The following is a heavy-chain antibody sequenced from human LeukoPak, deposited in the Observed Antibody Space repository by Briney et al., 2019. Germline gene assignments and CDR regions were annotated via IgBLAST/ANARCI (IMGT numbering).Heavy chain of an antibody. CDR2: ISYDGSNK. V-gene: IGHV3-30-3*01. J-gene: IGHJ4*02. CDR3: ARRHHVLRFLEWSEATTYYFDY. D-gene: IGHD3-3*01. CDR1: GFTFSSYA. Sequence: GGSLRLSCAASGFTFSSYAMHWVRQAPGKGLEWVAVISYDGSNKYYADSVKGRFTISRDNAKNSLYLQMNSLRAEDTAVYYCARRHHVLRFLEWSEATTYYFDYWGQGTLVTVSS.